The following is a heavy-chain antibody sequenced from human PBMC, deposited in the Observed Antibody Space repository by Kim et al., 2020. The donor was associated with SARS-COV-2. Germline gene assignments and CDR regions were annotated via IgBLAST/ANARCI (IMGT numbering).Heavy chain of an antibody. Sequence: LKSRVTISVDTSKNQFSRKLSSVTAADTAVYYCARGITIFGVVTNGMDVWGQGTTVTVSS. V-gene: IGHV4-31*02. D-gene: IGHD3-3*01. J-gene: IGHJ6*02. CDR3: ARGITIFGVVTNGMDV.